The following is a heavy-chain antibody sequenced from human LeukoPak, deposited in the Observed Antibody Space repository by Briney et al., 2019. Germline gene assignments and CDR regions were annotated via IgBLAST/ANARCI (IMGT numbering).Heavy chain of an antibody. CDR1: GYTFTSYG. J-gene: IGHJ4*02. CDR3: AREYPGYCGGGSCRGLDY. D-gene: IGHD2-15*01. V-gene: IGHV1-18*04. CDR2: ISAYNGNT. Sequence: ASVKVSCKASGYTFTSYGISWVRQAPGQGLEWMGWISAYNGNTNYAQKLQGRVTMTTDTSTSTAYMELRSLRSDDTAVYYCAREYPGYCGGGSCRGLDYWGQGTLVTVSS.